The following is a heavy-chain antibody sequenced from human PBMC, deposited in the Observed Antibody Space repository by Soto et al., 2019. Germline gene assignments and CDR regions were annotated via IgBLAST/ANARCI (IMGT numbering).Heavy chain of an antibody. CDR2: IYWDDDK. CDR3: AHRPANIAIWGSYRPHDAFDI. Sequence: QITLKESGPTLVKPTQTLTLTCTFSGFSLSTSGVGVGWIRQPPGKALEWLALIYWDDDKRYSPSLKSRLTITKDTSKNQVVLTRTNMDPVDTATYYCAHRPANIAIWGSYRPHDAFDIWGQGTMVTVSS. CDR1: GFSLSTSGVG. V-gene: IGHV2-5*02. J-gene: IGHJ3*02. D-gene: IGHD3-16*02.